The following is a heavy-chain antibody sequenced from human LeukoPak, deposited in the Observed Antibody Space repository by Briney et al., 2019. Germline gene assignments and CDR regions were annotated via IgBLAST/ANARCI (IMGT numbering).Heavy chain of an antibody. CDR2: IGTASDT. CDR1: GFTFSSFD. D-gene: IGHD1-1*01. V-gene: IGHV3-13*01. J-gene: IGHJ6*03. CDR3: ARGPPRGKYYYMDV. Sequence: GGSLRLSCAASGFTFSSFDMHWVRQPTGQGLEWVSTIGTASDTYYPGSVEGRFTLPRDNAKNSLYLQMNSLTAGDTAVYYCARGPPRGKYYYMDVWGQGTLVTVSS.